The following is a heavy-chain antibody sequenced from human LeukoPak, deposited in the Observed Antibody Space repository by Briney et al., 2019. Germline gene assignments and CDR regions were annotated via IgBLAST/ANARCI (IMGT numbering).Heavy chain of an antibody. Sequence: GGSLRLSCAASGFTFSRYWMHWVRQAPGKGLVWVSGISWNSGSIGYADSVKGRFTISRDNAKNSLYLQMNSLRAEDTALYYCAKDRQSMVRVPFDPWGQGTLVTVSS. CDR1: GFTFSRYW. CDR3: AKDRQSMVRVPFDP. V-gene: IGHV3-9*01. CDR2: ISWNSGSI. J-gene: IGHJ5*02. D-gene: IGHD3-10*01.